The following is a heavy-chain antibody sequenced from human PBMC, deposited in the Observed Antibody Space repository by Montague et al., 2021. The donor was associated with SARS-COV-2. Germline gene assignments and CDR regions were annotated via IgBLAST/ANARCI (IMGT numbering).Heavy chain of an antibody. J-gene: IGHJ5*02. CDR2: IYYSGST. CDR1: GGSISSGGYY. V-gene: IGHV4-31*03. Sequence: TLSLTCTVSGGSISSGGYYWSWIRQHPGKGLEWIGYIYYSGSTYYNPSLKSRLTISVDTPKNRFSLKLSSVTAADTAMYYCARARVVVPTTSNWFDPWGQGTLVTVSS. CDR3: ARARVVVPTTSNWFDP. D-gene: IGHD2-2*01.